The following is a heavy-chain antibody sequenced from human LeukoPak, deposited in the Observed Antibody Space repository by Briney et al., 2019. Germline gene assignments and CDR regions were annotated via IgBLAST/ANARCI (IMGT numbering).Heavy chain of an antibody. CDR3: ARGLILY. J-gene: IGHJ4*02. D-gene: IGHD2-21*01. V-gene: IGHV3-48*03. CDR1: GFTFSSYE. CDR2: ISSSGGNM. Sequence: GGSLRLSCAASGFTFSSYEMNWVRQAPGKGLEWVSYISSSGGNMYYADSVKGRFTISRDNAKNSLYLQMNSLRAEDTAVYYCARGLILYWGQGTLVTVSS.